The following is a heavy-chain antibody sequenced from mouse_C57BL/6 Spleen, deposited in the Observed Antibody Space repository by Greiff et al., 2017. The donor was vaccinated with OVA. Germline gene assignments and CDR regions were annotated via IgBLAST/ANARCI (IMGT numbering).Heavy chain of an antibody. J-gene: IGHJ1*03. Sequence: EVQLVESGGGLVKPGGSLKLSCAASGFTFSSYTMSWVRQTPEKRLEWVATISGGGGNTYYPDSVKGRFTISRDNAKNTRYLQMSSLRSEDTALYYCARQVVYYYGSSCWYFDVWGTGTTVTVSS. V-gene: IGHV5-9*01. CDR2: ISGGGGNT. CDR1: GFTFSSYT. CDR3: ARQVVYYYGSSCWYFDV. D-gene: IGHD1-1*01.